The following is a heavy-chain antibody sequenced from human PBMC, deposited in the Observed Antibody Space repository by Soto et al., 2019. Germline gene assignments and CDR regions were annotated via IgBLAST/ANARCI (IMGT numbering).Heavy chain of an antibody. CDR3: AREDYDILTGPYGY. J-gene: IGHJ4*02. CDR1: TFSSYA. D-gene: IGHD3-9*01. V-gene: IGHV3-30-3*01. CDR2: ISYDGSNK. Sequence: TFSSYAMHWVRQAPGKGLEWVAVISYDGSNKYYADSVKGRFTISRDNSKNTLYLQMNSLRAEDTAVYYCAREDYDILTGPYGYWGQGTLVTVSS.